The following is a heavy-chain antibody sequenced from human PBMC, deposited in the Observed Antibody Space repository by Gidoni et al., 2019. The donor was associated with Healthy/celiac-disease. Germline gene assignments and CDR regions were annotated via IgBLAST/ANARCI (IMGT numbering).Heavy chain of an antibody. CDR1: GFPFSDYY. V-gene: IGHV3-11*06. D-gene: IGHD4-17*01. J-gene: IGHJ4*02. CDR2: ISSSSSYT. CDR3: ARGGITTVVTPVY. Sequence: QVQLVESGGGLVKPGGSLRLSCAASGFPFSDYYMSWNRQDPGKGLEWVSYISSSSSYTNYADSVKGRFTISRDNAKNSLYLQMNSLRAEDTAVYYCARGGITTVVTPVYWGQGTLVTVSS.